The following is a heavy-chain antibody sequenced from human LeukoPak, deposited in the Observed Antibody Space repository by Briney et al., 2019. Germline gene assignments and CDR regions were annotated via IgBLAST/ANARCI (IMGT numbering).Heavy chain of an antibody. Sequence: GRSLRLSCAVSGFSFSTYAMHWVRQAPGKGLDWVAVISNDGDKKYYADSVKGRVTISRDNSKNTLYLDLNSLRIEDTSVFYCARSAGGGKPIDYWGQGILVTVSS. D-gene: IGHD1-14*01. V-gene: IGHV3-30*03. CDR3: ARSAGGGKPIDY. CDR2: ISNDGDKK. J-gene: IGHJ4*02. CDR1: GFSFSTYA.